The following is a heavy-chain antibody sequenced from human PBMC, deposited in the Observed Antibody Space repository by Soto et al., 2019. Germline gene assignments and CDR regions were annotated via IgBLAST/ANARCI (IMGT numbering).Heavy chain of an antibody. Sequence: SETLSLTCTVSGGSISSYYWSWIRQPPGKGLEWIGYIYYSGSTNYNPSLKSRVTISVDTSKNQFSLKLSSVTAADTAVYYCARGLASSDYSYYYYYGMDVWGQGTTVTVSS. CDR3: ARGLASSDYSYYYYYGMDV. J-gene: IGHJ6*02. V-gene: IGHV4-59*01. D-gene: IGHD6-6*01. CDR1: GGSISSYY. CDR2: IYYSGST.